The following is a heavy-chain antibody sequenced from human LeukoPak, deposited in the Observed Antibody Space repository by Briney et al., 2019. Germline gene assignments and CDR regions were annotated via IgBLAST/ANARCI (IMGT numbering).Heavy chain of an antibody. CDR2: IYYSGST. V-gene: IGHV4-59*01. CDR1: GDSISNYY. J-gene: IGHJ3*02. CDR3: ARGNDAFDI. Sequence: SETLSLTCNVSGDSISNYYWSWIRQPPGKGLEWIGYIYYSGSTNYNPSLKSRVTISVDTSKNQFSLKLSSVTAADTAVYYCARGNDAFDIWGQGTMVTVSS.